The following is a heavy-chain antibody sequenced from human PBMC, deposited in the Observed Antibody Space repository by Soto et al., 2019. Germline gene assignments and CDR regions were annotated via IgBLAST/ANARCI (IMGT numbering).Heavy chain of an antibody. CDR2: LNRGGSI. CDR3: TRDDAHCSGSTCYGIPMAV. Sequence: EVQLVESGGGLVQPGGSLRLSCAASGFTVSSKYMSWVRQAPGKGLEWVSLLNRGGSISYADSVKGRFTISRDNSENTLYLQMRPLGVEDTAVYYCTRDDAHCSGSTCYGIPMAVWGKGATVIVSS. V-gene: IGHV3-66*01. CDR1: GFTVSSKY. D-gene: IGHD2-15*01. J-gene: IGHJ6*03.